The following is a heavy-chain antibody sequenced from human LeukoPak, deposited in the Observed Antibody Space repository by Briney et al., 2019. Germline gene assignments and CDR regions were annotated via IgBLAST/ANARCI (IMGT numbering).Heavy chain of an antibody. J-gene: IGHJ4*02. CDR1: GFTSSSSA. V-gene: IGHV3-23*01. D-gene: IGHD6-13*01. CDR2: TIGIGGRT. CDR3: AKDKVQNMGAAGTDDY. Sequence: GGSLRLSCAAPGFTSSSSAMSWVRPAHGKGREWVSATIGIGGRTYYADSVKGRLSISTDNPKNTLYLQMNSLRAEDTAIYYCAKDKVQNMGAAGTDDYWGQGTLVTVSS.